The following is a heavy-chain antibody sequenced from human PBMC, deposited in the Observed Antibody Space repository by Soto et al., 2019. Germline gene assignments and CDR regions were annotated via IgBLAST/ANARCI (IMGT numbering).Heavy chain of an antibody. CDR3: ANGHVIGVVISFDY. D-gene: IGHD3-3*01. V-gene: IGHV3-23*01. J-gene: IGHJ4*02. Sequence: EVQLLESGGGLVQPGGSLRLSCAASGFTFSSYAMSWVRQAPGKGLEWVSAISGSGGSTYYADSVKGRFTISRDNSKTTLYLQMNSLRAEDTAVYYCANGHVIGVVISFDYWGQGTLVTVSS. CDR2: ISGSGGST. CDR1: GFTFSSYA.